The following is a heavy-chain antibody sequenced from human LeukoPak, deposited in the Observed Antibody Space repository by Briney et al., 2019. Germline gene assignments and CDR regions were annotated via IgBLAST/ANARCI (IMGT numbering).Heavy chain of an antibody. D-gene: IGHD6-6*01. CDR1: GFTFCSYS. J-gene: IGHJ6*03. V-gene: IGHV3-21*01. Sequence: AGGSLRLSCAASGFTFCSYSMNWVRQAPGKGLEWVSSISSSSSYIYYADSVKGRFTISRDNAKNSLYLQMNSLRAEDTAVYYCARKFGQKGVSSSSRSYYYYMDVWGKGTTVTVSS. CDR2: ISSSSSYI. CDR3: ARKFGQKGVSSSSRSYYYYMDV.